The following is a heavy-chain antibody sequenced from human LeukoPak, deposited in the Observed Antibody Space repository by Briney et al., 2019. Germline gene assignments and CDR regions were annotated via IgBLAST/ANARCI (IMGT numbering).Heavy chain of an antibody. Sequence: KPSETLSLTCAVSGGSISTRSYYWGWIRQPPGKGLEWIGTIFYSGSTFYNPSLQSRVTISVDTSKNQFSLKLTSVTAADTAAYYCARHVTYLAYYYYYGLDVWGQGTTVTVSS. CDR2: IFYSGST. V-gene: IGHV4-39*01. CDR1: GGSISTRSYY. D-gene: IGHD3-16*01. J-gene: IGHJ6*02. CDR3: ARHVTYLAYYYYYGLDV.